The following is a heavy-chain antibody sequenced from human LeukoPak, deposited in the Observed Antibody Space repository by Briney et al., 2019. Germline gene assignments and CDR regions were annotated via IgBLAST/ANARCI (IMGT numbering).Heavy chain of an antibody. CDR1: GYSISSGYY. CDR2: FFHSGST. Sequence: SETLSLTCTVSGYSISSGYYWGWIRLPPGKGLEWIGSFFHSGSTYYNPSLKSRVTISVDTSKNQFSLKLSSVTAADTAVYYCAREMVRGVVGQFGYWGQGTLVTVSS. J-gene: IGHJ4*02. CDR3: AREMVRGVVGQFGY. V-gene: IGHV4-38-2*02. D-gene: IGHD3-10*01.